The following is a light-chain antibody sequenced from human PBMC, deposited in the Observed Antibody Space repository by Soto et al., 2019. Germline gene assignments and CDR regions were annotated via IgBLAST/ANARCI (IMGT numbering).Light chain of an antibody. Sequence: EIVMTQSPATLSVSPGVSATLSCRASQHVSSNLAWYRQKPGQAPTLLIYRASTGATGIQATLSGSGSGTEFTLTSTSLQSEDFAVYYCQQYNKWPYTFGQGTKLEI. V-gene: IGKV3-15*01. J-gene: IGKJ2*01. CDR2: RAS. CDR1: QHVSSN. CDR3: QQYNKWPYT.